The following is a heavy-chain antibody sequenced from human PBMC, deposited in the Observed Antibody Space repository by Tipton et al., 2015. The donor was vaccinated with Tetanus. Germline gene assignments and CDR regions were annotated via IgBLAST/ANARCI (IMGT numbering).Heavy chain of an antibody. V-gene: IGHV4-59*02. Sequence: TLSLTCTVSGGSVSSYYWTWIRQSPGKGLEWIGYVYVGVTTKYNLSLKSRVNILVDTSKNEVSLRVRSVTAADTAVDYCARREYFDLWGRGTHVSVSS. J-gene: IGHJ2*01. CDR1: GGSVSSYY. CDR2: VYVGVTT. CDR3: ARREYFDL.